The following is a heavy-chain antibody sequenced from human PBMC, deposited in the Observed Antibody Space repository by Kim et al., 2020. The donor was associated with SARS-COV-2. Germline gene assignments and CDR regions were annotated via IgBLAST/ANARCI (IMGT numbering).Heavy chain of an antibody. CDR1: GFTFSSYG. D-gene: IGHD6-19*01. Sequence: GGSLRLSCAASGFTFSSYGMHWVRQAPGKGLEWVAVIWYDGSNKYYADSVKGRFTISRDNSKNTLYLQMNSLRAEDTAVYYCARDGSSGWIAHYYYYGMDVWGQGTTVTVSS. CDR2: IWYDGSNK. V-gene: IGHV3-33*01. J-gene: IGHJ6*02. CDR3: ARDGSSGWIAHYYYYGMDV.